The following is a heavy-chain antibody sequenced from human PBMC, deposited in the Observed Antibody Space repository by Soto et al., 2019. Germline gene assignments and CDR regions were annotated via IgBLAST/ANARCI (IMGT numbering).Heavy chain of an antibody. Sequence: QVQLVESGGGVVQPGRSLRLSCAASGFTVSYFGLHWVRQAPGKGLEWVAFISSDGGKAYYADCMKGRFTISIDNSKNTLDLQMNSLKPEDTAVYYCARDWGWNYDYWGQGTLVTVSS. V-gene: IGHV3-30-3*01. J-gene: IGHJ4*02. CDR2: ISSDGGKA. CDR1: GFTVSYFG. CDR3: ARDWGWNYDY. D-gene: IGHD1-7*01.